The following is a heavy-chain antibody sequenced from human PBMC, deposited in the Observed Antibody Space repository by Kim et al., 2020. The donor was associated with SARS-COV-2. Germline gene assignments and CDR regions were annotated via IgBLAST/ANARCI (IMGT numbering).Heavy chain of an antibody. V-gene: IGHV3-53*01. D-gene: IGHD2-2*01. CDR3: AREVVPAAGRYYYYGMDV. J-gene: IGHJ6*02. CDR1: GFTVSSNY. CDR2: IYSGGST. Sequence: GGSLRLSCAASGFTVSSNYMSWVRQAPGKGLEWVSVIYSGGSTYYVDSVKGRFTISRDNSKNTLYLQMNSLRAEDTAVYYCAREVVPAAGRYYYYGMDVWGQGTTVTVSS.